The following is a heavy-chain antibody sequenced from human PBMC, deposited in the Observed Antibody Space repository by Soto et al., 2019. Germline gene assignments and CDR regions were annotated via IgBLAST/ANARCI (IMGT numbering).Heavy chain of an antibody. V-gene: IGHV3-30*18. CDR1: GFTFSSYG. D-gene: IGHD3-16*01. CDR2: ISYDGSNK. CDR3: AKEAAHDYIWGSYLPTLPISAYDI. J-gene: IGHJ3*02. Sequence: PGGSLRLSCAASGFTFSSYGMHWVRQAPGKGLEWVAVISYDGSNKYYADSVKGRFTISRDNSKNTLYLQMNSLRAEDTAVYYCAKEAAHDYIWGSYLPTLPISAYDIWGQGTMVTVSS.